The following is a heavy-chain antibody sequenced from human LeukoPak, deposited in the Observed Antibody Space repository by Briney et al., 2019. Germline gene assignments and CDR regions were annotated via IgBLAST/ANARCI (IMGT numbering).Heavy chain of an antibody. Sequence: SETLSLTCAVYGGSFSGYYWSWIPQPPGKGLEWIGEINHSGSTNYSPSLKSRVTISVDTSKNQFSLKLSSVTAADTAVYYCARANYYDSSGYYSFDYWGQGTLVTVSS. V-gene: IGHV4-34*01. CDR3: ARANYYDSSGYYSFDY. J-gene: IGHJ4*02. CDR1: GGSFSGYY. CDR2: INHSGST. D-gene: IGHD3-22*01.